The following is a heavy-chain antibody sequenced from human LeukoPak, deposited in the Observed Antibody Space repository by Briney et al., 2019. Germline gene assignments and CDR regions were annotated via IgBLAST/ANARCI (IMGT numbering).Heavy chain of an antibody. CDR1: GFTFTSSA. Sequence: SMNDSCKASGFTFTSSAMQWVRQPCGQRLEWIGWIFVGSGNRNYAQKLQERVTITRDMSTSTAYMELSSLRSEDTAVYYCAADSSGYYSFDPWGQGTLVTVS. CDR2: IFVGSGNR. J-gene: IGHJ5*02. V-gene: IGHV1-58*02. CDR3: AADSSGYYSFDP. D-gene: IGHD3-22*01.